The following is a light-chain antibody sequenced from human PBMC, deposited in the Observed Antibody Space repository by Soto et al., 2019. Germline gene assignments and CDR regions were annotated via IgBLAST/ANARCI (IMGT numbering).Light chain of an antibody. J-gene: IGKJ2*01. V-gene: IGKV3-15*01. CDR3: QQYNNWPAYT. Sequence: EIVMTQSPATLSVSPGERATLSCRASQSVSSNLAWYQQKPGQAPRLLIYGASTRATGIPASFSGSGSGTEFTLTISSLQSEDFADYYGQQYNNWPAYTCGQGTKLEIK. CDR2: GAS. CDR1: QSVSSN.